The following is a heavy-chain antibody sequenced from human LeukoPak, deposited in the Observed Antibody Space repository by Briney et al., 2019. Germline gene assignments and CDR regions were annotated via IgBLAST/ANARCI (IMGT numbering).Heavy chain of an antibody. J-gene: IGHJ6*03. CDR2: INSDGSST. D-gene: IGHD3-3*01. CDR3: ARAALYDFWSGNYYYMDV. CDR1: GFTLSSYW. Sequence: PGGSLRLSCAVSGFTLSSYWMHWVREAPGKGLVWVSRINSDGSSTSYADAVKGRFTISRDNAKNTLYLQMNSLRADDTAVYYCARAALYDFWSGNYYYMDVWGKGTTVTVSS. V-gene: IGHV3-74*01.